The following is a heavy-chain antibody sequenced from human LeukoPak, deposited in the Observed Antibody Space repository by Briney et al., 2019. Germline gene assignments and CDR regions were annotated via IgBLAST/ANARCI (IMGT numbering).Heavy chain of an antibody. CDR1: GLTFSSSW. CDR3: ARAVSGWQAIDY. CDR2: INSDGSNT. J-gene: IGHJ4*02. V-gene: IGHV3-74*01. D-gene: IGHD6-19*01. Sequence: GGSLRLSCAASGLTFSSSWMYWVRQAPGKGLVWVSDINSDGSNTRYADSVRGRFTMSRDNAKEMVHLQMNSLRAEDTAVYYCARAVSGWQAIDYWGQGTLVTVSS.